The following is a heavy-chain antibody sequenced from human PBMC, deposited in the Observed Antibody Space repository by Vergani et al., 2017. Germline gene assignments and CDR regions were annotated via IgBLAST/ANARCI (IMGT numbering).Heavy chain of an antibody. CDR3: AKGVYCSSTSCYEGRGYYYGMGV. J-gene: IGHJ6*02. D-gene: IGHD2-2*01. Sequence: EVQLLESGGGLVQPGGSLRLSCAASGFTFSSYAMSWVRQVPGKGVEWVSGISGSGGNTYYANSVKGRFTISRDNSKNTLYLQMNSLRADDTAVYYCAKGVYCSSTSCYEGRGYYYGMGVWGQGTTVTFSS. V-gene: IGHV3-23*01. CDR1: GFTFSSYA. CDR2: ISGSGGNT.